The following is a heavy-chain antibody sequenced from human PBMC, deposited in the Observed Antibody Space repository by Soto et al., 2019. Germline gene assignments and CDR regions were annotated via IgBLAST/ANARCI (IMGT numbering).Heavy chain of an antibody. D-gene: IGHD1-26*01. CDR3: TRGGSLYWYFDL. CDR2: INAGNGNT. J-gene: IGHJ2*01. Sequence: QVKLVQSGAEVKKPGASVKVFCKASGYTFTSYAMHWVRLAPGQRLEWMGWINAGNGNTKYSQKFQGRVTNTRDTSASTAYMELSSLRSEDTAVYYCTRGGSLYWYFDLWGRGTMVTVSS. V-gene: IGHV1-3*01. CDR1: GYTFTSYA.